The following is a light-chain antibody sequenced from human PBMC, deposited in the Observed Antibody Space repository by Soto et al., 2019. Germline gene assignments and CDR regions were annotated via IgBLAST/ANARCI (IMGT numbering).Light chain of an antibody. Sequence: DIQMTQSPSTLSAFVGDRVTITCRASQSISTWLAWYQQKPGKPPKVLIYHASILESGVPSRFSGSRSGTEFTLTITALKPEDFATYYCQQYNCYPYSFGQGTKLEIK. CDR3: QQYNCYPYS. J-gene: IGKJ2*03. V-gene: IGKV1-5*01. CDR1: QSISTW. CDR2: HAS.